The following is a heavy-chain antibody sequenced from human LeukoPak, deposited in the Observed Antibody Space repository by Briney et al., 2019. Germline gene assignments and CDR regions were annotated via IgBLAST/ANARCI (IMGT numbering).Heavy chain of an antibody. CDR3: ARGHWALTY. Sequence: GGSLRLSCAASGFTFSTYWMTWVRQAPGKGLEWVAHIKPDGSEKYYVDPIKGRFTISRDNAKNSLFLQMNSLRAEDTAVYYCARGHWALTYGGQGTLVSVSS. J-gene: IGHJ4*02. CDR2: IKPDGSEK. D-gene: IGHD3-16*01. CDR1: GFTFSTYW. V-gene: IGHV3-7*01.